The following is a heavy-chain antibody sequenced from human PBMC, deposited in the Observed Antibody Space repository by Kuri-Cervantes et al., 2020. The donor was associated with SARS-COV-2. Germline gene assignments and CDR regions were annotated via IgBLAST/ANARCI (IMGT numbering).Heavy chain of an antibody. CDR3: AKKSLPGDYDGYFQH. CDR2: IKQDGSEK. Sequence: ETLSLTCAASGFTFSSYWMSWVRQAPGKGLEWVANIKQDGSEKHYVDSVKGRFTISRDNAKNSLYLQMNSLRAEDTAVYYCAKKSLPGDYDGYFQHWGQGTLVTVSS. CDR1: GFTFSSYW. V-gene: IGHV3-7*01. D-gene: IGHD4-17*01. J-gene: IGHJ1*01.